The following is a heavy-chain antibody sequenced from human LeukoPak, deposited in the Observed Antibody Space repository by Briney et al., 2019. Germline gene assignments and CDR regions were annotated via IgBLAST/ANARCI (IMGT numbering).Heavy chain of an antibody. Sequence: SVKVSCKASGGTFSSYAISWVRQAPGQGLEWMGGIIPIFGTANYAQKFQGRVTITADESTSTAYMELSSLRSEDTAVYYCARVGSSGWGSLYNFDYWGQGTLVTVSS. CDR1: GGTFSSYA. D-gene: IGHD6-19*01. J-gene: IGHJ4*02. CDR3: ARVGSSGWGSLYNFDY. V-gene: IGHV1-69*13. CDR2: IIPIFGTA.